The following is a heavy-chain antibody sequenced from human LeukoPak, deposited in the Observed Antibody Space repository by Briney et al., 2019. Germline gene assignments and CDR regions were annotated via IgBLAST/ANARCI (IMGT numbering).Heavy chain of an antibody. D-gene: IGHD6-13*01. J-gene: IGHJ4*02. CDR1: GFTFGSYW. CDR2: INSDGSST. V-gene: IGHV3-74*01. Sequence: GGSLRLSCAASGFTFGSYWMYWVRQAPGKGLVWVSHINSDGSSTSYADSVKGRFTISRDDAKNTLYLQMNSLRAEDTAVYCCARQAAAGPVDYWGQGTLVTVSS. CDR3: ARQAAAGPVDY.